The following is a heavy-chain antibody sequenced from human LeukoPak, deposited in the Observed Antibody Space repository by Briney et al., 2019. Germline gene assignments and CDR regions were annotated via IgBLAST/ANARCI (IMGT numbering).Heavy chain of an antibody. J-gene: IGHJ4*02. Sequence: GGSLRLSCAASGFTFSSYWMSWVRQAPGKGLEWVANIKKDGSEKNYVDSVKGRLTISRDNAKTSLYLQMNSLRAEDTAVYYCARSLWPEDYWGQGTLVTVSS. CDR3: ARSLWPEDY. CDR2: IKKDGSEK. V-gene: IGHV3-7*01. D-gene: IGHD5-18*01. CDR1: GFTFSSYW.